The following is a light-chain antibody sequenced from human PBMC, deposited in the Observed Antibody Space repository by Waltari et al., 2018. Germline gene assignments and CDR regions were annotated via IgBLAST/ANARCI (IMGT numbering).Light chain of an antibody. CDR1: SSCLGRYNL. CDR3: SSYTGTATPRV. J-gene: IGLJ3*02. CDR2: EGG. V-gene: IGLV2-23*01. Sequence: QSALTHPASVSGSPGQSITIPCTEASSCLGRYNLVSWYQQHPGKAPKVILYEGGKRPSGVSNRFSGSKSGNTASLTISGLQADDEADYFCSSYTGTATPRVFGGGTRLTVL.